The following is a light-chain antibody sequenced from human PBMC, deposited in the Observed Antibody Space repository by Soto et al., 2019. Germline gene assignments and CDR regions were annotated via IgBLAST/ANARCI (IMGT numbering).Light chain of an antibody. J-gene: IGKJ2*01. Sequence: EIVLTQSPATLSLSPGEGTTLSCRASQNVSSKFLAWYQQIPGQAPRLLIYGSYSRPTGIPDRFSGSGSGTDFTLTISRLEPEDFAVYYCQHYGASHPFTFGQGTKVDIK. CDR3: QHYGASHPFT. V-gene: IGKV3-20*01. CDR2: GSY. CDR1: QNVSSKF.